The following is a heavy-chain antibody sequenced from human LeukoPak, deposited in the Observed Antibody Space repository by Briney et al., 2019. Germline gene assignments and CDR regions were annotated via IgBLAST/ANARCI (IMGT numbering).Heavy chain of an antibody. J-gene: IGHJ4*02. CDR2: ISHGGST. CDR1: DGSLSGYY. Sequence: SETLSLTCGVYDGSLSGYYWNWIRQPPGKGLEWIGEISHGGSTKYNPSLKSRVIMSIDTSKNQFSLKLSSVTAADTAAYYCVSERSAGYFDYWGQGTLVTVSS. CDR3: VSERSAGYFDY. D-gene: IGHD1-14*01. V-gene: IGHV4-34*01.